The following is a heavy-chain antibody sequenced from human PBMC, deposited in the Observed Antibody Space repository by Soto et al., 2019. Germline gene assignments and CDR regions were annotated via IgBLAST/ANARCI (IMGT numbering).Heavy chain of an antibody. Sequence: GGSLRLSCAACGFTLSIYDMGWVRQAPGKGLEWVSGVSSSGTSTYYADSVKGRFTISRDNLKNTLYLQMTSLSAADTAVYYCASHYGSGSYWNYFDYWGQGTLVTVSS. J-gene: IGHJ4*02. CDR1: GFTLSIYD. V-gene: IGHV3-23*01. CDR2: VSSSGTST. D-gene: IGHD3-10*01. CDR3: ASHYGSGSYWNYFDY.